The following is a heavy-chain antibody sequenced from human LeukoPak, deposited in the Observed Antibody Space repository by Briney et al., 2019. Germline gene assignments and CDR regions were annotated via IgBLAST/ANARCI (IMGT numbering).Heavy chain of an antibody. V-gene: IGHV4-59*01. CDR2: IYYSGST. Sequence: PSETLSLTCTVSGGSISSYYWSWIRQPPGKGLEWIGYIYYSGSTNYNPSLKSRVTISVDTSKNQFSLKLSSVTAADTAVYYCARGDYGDGGWLFDYYYYMDVWGKGTTVTVSS. CDR1: GGSISSYY. D-gene: IGHD4-17*01. J-gene: IGHJ6*03. CDR3: ARGDYGDGGWLFDYYYYMDV.